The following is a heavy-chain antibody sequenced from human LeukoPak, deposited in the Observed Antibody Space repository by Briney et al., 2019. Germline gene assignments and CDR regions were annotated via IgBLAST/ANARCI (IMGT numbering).Heavy chain of an antibody. D-gene: IGHD6-6*01. CDR2: IYYSGST. V-gene: IGHV4-4*02. Sequence: PSETLSLTCAVSGGSISSSNWWSWVRQPPGKGLEWIGSIYYSGSTYYNPSLKSRVTMSVDTSKNQFSLKLTSVTAADTAVYYCARDRGQLVSPFDCWGQGTLVTVSS. CDR1: GGSISSSNW. CDR3: ARDRGQLVSPFDC. J-gene: IGHJ4*02.